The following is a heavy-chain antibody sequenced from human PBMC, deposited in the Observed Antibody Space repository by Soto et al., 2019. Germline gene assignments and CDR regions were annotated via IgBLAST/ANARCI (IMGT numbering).Heavy chain of an antibody. D-gene: IGHD2-2*02. CDR2: IYYSGST. Sequence: PSETLSLTCTVSGGSISSGGYYWSWIRQHPXKGLEWIGYIYYSGSTYYNPSLKSRVTISVDTSKNQFSLKLSSVTAADTAVYYCARARVNCSSTSCYNPIIYYYGMDVWGQGTTVTVSS. J-gene: IGHJ6*02. CDR3: ARARVNCSSTSCYNPIIYYYGMDV. CDR1: GGSISSGGYY. V-gene: IGHV4-31*03.